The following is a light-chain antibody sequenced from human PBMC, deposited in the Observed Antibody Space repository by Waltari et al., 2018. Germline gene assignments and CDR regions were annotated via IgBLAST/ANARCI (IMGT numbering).Light chain of an antibody. V-gene: IGLV1-51*01. Sequence: QSVLTQPPSVSGDPGQRGTISCTGSSSNIGGFSVYCYQRFPGTAPKLLIYDNNKRPSVVSDRFSGSKSGTSASLTITGLQPGDEADYYCGAWDSSLSAQLFGGGTRLTVL. CDR2: DNN. CDR1: SSNIGGFS. J-gene: IGLJ2*01. CDR3: GAWDSSLSAQL.